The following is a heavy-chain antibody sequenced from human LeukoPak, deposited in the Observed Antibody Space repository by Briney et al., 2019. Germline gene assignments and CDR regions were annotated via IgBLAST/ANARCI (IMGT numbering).Heavy chain of an antibody. CDR2: IYHSGST. Sequence: SETLSLTCTVSGYSISSGYYWGWIRQPPGKGLEWIGSIYHSGSTFDNPSLKSRVTISVDTSKNQFSLKLSSVTAADTAVYYCARVRDYYDSSGPHDAFDIWGQGTMVTVSS. CDR3: ARVRDYYDSSGPHDAFDI. J-gene: IGHJ3*02. D-gene: IGHD3-22*01. CDR1: GYSISSGYY. V-gene: IGHV4-38-2*02.